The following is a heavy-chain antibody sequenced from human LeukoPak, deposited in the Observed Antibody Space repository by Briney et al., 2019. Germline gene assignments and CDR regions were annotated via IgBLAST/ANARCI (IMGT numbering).Heavy chain of an antibody. J-gene: IGHJ4*02. Sequence: GGSLRLSCTVSGFIFGDHAMTWVRQAPGKGLEWVGLIRSRDRGATTDYGASVKGRFSISRDDSKGIAYLEMNSLKTDDTAVYYCSRVVYDSHSGFHTYFDFWGQGTLVTVSS. V-gene: IGHV3-49*04. CDR1: GFIFGDHA. D-gene: IGHD5/OR15-5a*01. CDR3: SRVVYDSHSGFHTYFDF. CDR2: IRSRDRGATT.